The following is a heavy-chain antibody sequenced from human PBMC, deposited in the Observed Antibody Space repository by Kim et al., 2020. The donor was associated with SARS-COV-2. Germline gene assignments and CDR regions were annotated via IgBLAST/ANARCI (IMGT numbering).Heavy chain of an antibody. V-gene: IGHV3-74*01. D-gene: IGHD2-8*01. Sequence: GGSLRLSCAASGFTFSRYWMHWVRQAPGKGLVWVSRMNSDGSNTNYADSVKGRFTISRDNAKNTLYLQMNSLRAEDTAGYYCATEFGVDFDYWGQGTLVT. CDR2: MNSDGSNT. CDR1: GFTFSRYW. CDR3: ATEFGVDFDY. J-gene: IGHJ4*02.